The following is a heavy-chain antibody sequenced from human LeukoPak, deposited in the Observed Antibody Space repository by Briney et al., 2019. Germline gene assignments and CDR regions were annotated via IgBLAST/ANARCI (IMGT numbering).Heavy chain of an antibody. J-gene: IGHJ5*02. CDR3: ARVVITMVRGVIANWFDP. D-gene: IGHD3-10*01. Sequence: ASVKVSCKASGYTFTGYYMHWVRQAPGQGLERMGWINPNSGGTNYAQKFQGRVTMTRDTSISTAYMELSRLRSDDTAVYYCARVVITMVRGVIANWFDPWGQGTLVTVSS. CDR1: GYTFTGYY. V-gene: IGHV1-2*02. CDR2: INPNSGGT.